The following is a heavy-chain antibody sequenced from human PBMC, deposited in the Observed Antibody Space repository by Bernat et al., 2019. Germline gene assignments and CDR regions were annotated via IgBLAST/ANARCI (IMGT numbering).Heavy chain of an antibody. Sequence: QVQLQESGPGLVKPSQTLSLTCTVSGGSISSGSYYWSWIRQSAGKRLEWIGRIYTSGSTNYNPPLKSRVTMSVDTSKKQVSLKLNSVTAADTAVYYCARGNDYFGMDVWGQGTTVTVSS. CDR2: IYTSGST. J-gene: IGHJ6*02. CDR3: ARGNDYFGMDV. V-gene: IGHV4-61*02. CDR1: GGSISSGSYY.